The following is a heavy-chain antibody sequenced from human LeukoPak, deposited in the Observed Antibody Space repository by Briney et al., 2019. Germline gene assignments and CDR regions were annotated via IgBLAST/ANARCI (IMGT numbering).Heavy chain of an antibody. D-gene: IGHD3-22*01. CDR2: IIPIFATT. CDR3: ARRPHPPITMITGFDI. V-gene: IGHV1-69*06. J-gene: IGHJ3*02. Sequence: VASVKVSCKASGGTLNNYEISWVRQAPGQGLEWMGGIIPIFATTNYAQKFQGRVTITADKSTSTVYMDLTSLRSEDTAIYYCARRPHPPITMITGFDIWGQGTMVTVSS. CDR1: GGTLNNYE.